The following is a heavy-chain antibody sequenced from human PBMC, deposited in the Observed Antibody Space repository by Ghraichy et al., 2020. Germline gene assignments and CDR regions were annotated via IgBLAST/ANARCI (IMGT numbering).Heavy chain of an antibody. CDR1: GFTFSTYN. Sequence: GESLNISCAASGFTFSTYNMNWVRQAPGKGLEWVSYISSSSSTIYYADSVKGRFTISRDNAKNSLYLQMNSLRDEDTAVYYCARDYYRSGSYSFDYWGQGTLVSVSS. D-gene: IGHD3-10*01. CDR3: ARDYYRSGSYSFDY. J-gene: IGHJ4*02. CDR2: ISSSSSTI. V-gene: IGHV3-48*02.